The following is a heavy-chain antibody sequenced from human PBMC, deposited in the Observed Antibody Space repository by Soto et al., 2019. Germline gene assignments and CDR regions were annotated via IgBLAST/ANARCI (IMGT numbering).Heavy chain of an antibody. J-gene: IGHJ6*02. CDR2: ISPYNDDT. V-gene: IGHV1-18*01. Sequence: GASVKLSCKASGDTFKSYGISWVRQAPKQGLEWLGWISPYNDDTKYAQRLQGRVTMSTDTSSRTAYMHLRSLRSDDTAVYFCARGGYYDSSGSRNYHYYGMDVWGQGTTVTVSS. CDR1: GDTFKSYG. CDR3: ARGGYYDSSGSRNYHYYGMDV. D-gene: IGHD3-22*01.